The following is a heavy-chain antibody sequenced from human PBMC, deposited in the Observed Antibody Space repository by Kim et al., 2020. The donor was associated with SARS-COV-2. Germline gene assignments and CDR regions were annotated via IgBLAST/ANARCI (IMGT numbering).Heavy chain of an antibody. V-gene: IGHV4-59*09. J-gene: IGHJ4*02. CDR3: ARGGRITIFGVVETPFDF. D-gene: IGHD3-3*01. Sequence: KSRVTISVDTSKNQFSLKLSSVTAADTAVYYCARGGRITIFGVVETPFDFWGQGTLVTVSS.